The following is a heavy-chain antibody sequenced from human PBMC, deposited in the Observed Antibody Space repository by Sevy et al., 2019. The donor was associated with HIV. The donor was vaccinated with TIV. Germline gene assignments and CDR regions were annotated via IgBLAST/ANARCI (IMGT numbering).Heavy chain of an antibody. D-gene: IGHD3-10*01. CDR2: IKSKTDGGTT. CDR1: GFTFSNAW. V-gene: IGHV3-15*01. CDR3: TTGPLLWFGELLRIHYYMDV. J-gene: IGHJ6*03. Sequence: GGSLRLSCAASGFTFSNAWMSWVRQAPGKGLEWVGRIKSKTDGGTTDYAAPVEGRFTISKDDSKNTLYLQMNSLKTEDTAVYYCTTGPLLWFGELLRIHYYMDVWGKGTTVTVSS.